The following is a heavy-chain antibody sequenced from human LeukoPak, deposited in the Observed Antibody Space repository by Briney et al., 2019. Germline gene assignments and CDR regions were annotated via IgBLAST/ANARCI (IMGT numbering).Heavy chain of an antibody. CDR1: GDSVSRSDSY. CDR3: ATRRYYDSSGYLE. V-gene: IGHV4-39*01. J-gene: IGHJ1*01. Sequence: SETLSLTCTIFGDSVSRSDSYWDWIRQPPGKGLEWIGTIYYSGRTYYSPSLKSRVTLSVDMSNNQFSLTLSSVTAAYTALYFCATRRYYDSSGYLEWGQGTRVTVSS. D-gene: IGHD3-22*01. CDR2: IYYSGRT.